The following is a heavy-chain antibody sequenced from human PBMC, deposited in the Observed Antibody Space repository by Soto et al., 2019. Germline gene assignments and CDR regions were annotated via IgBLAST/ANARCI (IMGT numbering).Heavy chain of an antibody. D-gene: IGHD6-13*01. J-gene: IGHJ5*02. Sequence: QVQLVESGGGVVQPGRSRRLSCAASGFTFSSYAMHWVRQAPGKGLEWVAAILYDGSNQYYADAVKGRFTISRDNSKNTLYLQMNSLRVEDTAVYYCAKEGRVGYSTRIFRRDNWFDPWGQGTPVTVSS. V-gene: IGHV3-33*06. CDR1: GFTFSSYA. CDR3: AKEGRVGYSTRIFRRDNWFDP. CDR2: ILYDGSNQ.